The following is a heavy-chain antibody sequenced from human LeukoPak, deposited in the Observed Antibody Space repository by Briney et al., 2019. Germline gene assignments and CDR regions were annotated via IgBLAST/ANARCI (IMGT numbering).Heavy chain of an antibody. CDR3: ARHARKRLTSNWDF. CDR1: GGSISGFY. J-gene: IGHJ4*02. V-gene: IGHV4-59*08. Sequence: SDTLSLTCTVSGGSISGFYWSWTRQPPGKGLEWIGYIHYSGSTNYNPSLKSRVIISLDTSKNQFSLRLSSVTAADTAVYYCARHARKRLTSNWDFWGQGTLVTVSS. CDR2: IHYSGST. D-gene: IGHD2-21*02.